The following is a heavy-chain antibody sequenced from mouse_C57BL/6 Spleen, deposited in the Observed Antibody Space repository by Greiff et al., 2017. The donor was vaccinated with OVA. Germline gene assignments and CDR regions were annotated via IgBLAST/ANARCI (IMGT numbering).Heavy chain of an antibody. CDR2: IWSGGST. Sequence: VKLVESGPGLVQPSQSLSITCTVSGFSLTSYGVHWVRQSPGKGLEWLGVIWSGGSTDYNAAFISRLSISKDNSKSQVFFKMNSLQADDTAIYYCARNFLDSSGYFAYWGQGTLVTVSA. V-gene: IGHV2-2*01. CDR3: ARNFLDSSGYFAY. D-gene: IGHD3-2*02. J-gene: IGHJ3*01. CDR1: GFSLTSYG.